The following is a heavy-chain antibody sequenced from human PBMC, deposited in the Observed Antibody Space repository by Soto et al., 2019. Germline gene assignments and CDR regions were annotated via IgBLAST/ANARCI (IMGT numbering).Heavy chain of an antibody. J-gene: IGHJ5*02. CDR3: ARRRVMTLWFDP. CDR1: GGSFRDYS. V-gene: IGHV4-34*02. CDR2: INHTGST. D-gene: IGHD2-21*02. Sequence: QVQLQQWGAGLLKPSETLSLNCAVYGGSFRDYSWTWIRQPPGKGLEWIGEINHTGSTNYNPSLKSRVTISVDTSKNRFSLKVSSVTAADTAVYYCARRRVMTLWFDPWGQGTLVTVSS.